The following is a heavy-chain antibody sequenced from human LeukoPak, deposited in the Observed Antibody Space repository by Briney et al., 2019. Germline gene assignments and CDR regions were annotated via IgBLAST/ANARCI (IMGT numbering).Heavy chain of an antibody. CDR3: AHSRLSPFGY. CDR2: IYWDDDK. CDR1: GDSINSGYYW. Sequence: TLSLTCTVSGDSINSGYYWGWIRQPPGKALEWLALIYWDDDKRYSPSLKSRLTITKDTSKNQVVLTMTNMDPVDTATYYCAHSRLSPFGYWGQGTLVTVSS. V-gene: IGHV2-5*02. J-gene: IGHJ4*02. D-gene: IGHD3-10*01.